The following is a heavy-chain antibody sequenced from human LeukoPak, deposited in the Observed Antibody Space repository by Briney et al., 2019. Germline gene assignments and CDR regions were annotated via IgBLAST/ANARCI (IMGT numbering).Heavy chain of an antibody. CDR3: ARDDPQFGDPYGMDV. Sequence: PSETLSLTCIVSGGXISSRSYYWDWIRQPPGKGLEWVGNLFDSGNTHYNPSLRSRLTMSVDTSKNQFSLELSSVTAADTAVYYCARDDPQFGDPYGMDVWGQGTTVTVSS. V-gene: IGHV4-39*07. J-gene: IGHJ6*02. D-gene: IGHD3-10*01. CDR2: LFDSGNT. CDR1: GGXISSRSYY.